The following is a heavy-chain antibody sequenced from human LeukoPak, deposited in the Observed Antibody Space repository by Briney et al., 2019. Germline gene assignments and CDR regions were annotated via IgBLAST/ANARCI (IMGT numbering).Heavy chain of an antibody. Sequence: SETLSLICAVYGGSFSGYYWSWIRQPPGKGLEWIGEINHSGSTNYNPSLKSRVTISVDTSKNQFSLKLSSVTAADTAVYYCARGPKYCSSTSCSGLYYYYYGMDVWGQGTTVTVSS. V-gene: IGHV4-34*01. CDR2: INHSGST. J-gene: IGHJ6*02. CDR1: GGSFSGYY. D-gene: IGHD2-2*01. CDR3: ARGPKYCSSTSCSGLYYYYYGMDV.